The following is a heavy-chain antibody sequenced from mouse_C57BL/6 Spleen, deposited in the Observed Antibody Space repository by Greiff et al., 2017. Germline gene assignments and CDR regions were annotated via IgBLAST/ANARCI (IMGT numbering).Heavy chain of an antibody. V-gene: IGHV1-64*01. CDR2: IHPNSGST. Sequence: QVQLQQPGAELVKPGASVQLSCKASGYTFTSYWMHWVTQRPGQGLEWIGMIHPNSGSTNYNEKFKSKATLTVDKSSSTAYMQLSSLTSEDSAVYYCANYYGSSYGFAYWGQGTLVTVSA. J-gene: IGHJ3*01. CDR3: ANYYGSSYGFAY. CDR1: GYTFTSYW. D-gene: IGHD1-1*01.